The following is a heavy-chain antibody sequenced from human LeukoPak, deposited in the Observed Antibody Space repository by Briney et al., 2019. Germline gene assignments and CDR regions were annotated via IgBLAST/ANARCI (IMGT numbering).Heavy chain of an antibody. Sequence: PSETLSLTCAVSGYSISSGYYWGWIRQPPGKGLEWIGSIYHSGSTYYNPSLKSRVTISVDTSKNQFSLKLSSVTAAGTAVYYCARDIYLLSRGGPAGGKGTLVTVSS. V-gene: IGHV4-38-2*02. D-gene: IGHD2/OR15-2a*01. CDR3: ARDIYLLSRGGPA. CDR2: IYHSGST. CDR1: GYSISSGYY. J-gene: IGHJ4*02.